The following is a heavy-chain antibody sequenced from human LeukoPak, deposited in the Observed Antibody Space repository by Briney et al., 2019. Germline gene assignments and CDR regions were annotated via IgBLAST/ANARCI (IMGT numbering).Heavy chain of an antibody. CDR2: ISAYNGNT. Sequence: ASVKVSCKASGYTFTSYGISWVRQAPGQGLEWMGWISAYNGNTNYAQKFQGRVTMTRDTSISTAYMELSRLRSDDTAVYYCARGRSSSWYVGSDYWGQGTLVTVSS. D-gene: IGHD6-13*01. J-gene: IGHJ4*02. CDR1: GYTFTSYG. CDR3: ARGRSSSWYVGSDY. V-gene: IGHV1-18*01.